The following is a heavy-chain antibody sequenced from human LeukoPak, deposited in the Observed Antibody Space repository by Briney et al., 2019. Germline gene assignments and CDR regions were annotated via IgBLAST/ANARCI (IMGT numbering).Heavy chain of an antibody. J-gene: IGHJ4*02. CDR3: AREANHYFDRRGYFSFFDF. CDR2: IKQDGSEK. V-gene: IGHV3-7*03. Sequence: GGSLRLSCAASGFTFSSYWMSWVRQAPGKGLEGVANIKQDGSEKNYVDSVKGRFTISRDNAKNSLYLQMNSLRAEDTAVYYFAREANHYFDRRGYFSFFDFWGQGTLVTVS. D-gene: IGHD3-22*01. CDR1: GFTFSSYW.